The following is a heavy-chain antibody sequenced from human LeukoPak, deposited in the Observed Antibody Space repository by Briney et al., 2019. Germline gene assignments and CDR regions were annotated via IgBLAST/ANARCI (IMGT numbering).Heavy chain of an antibody. CDR3: ASSDRYYDSSGYPRQVDY. CDR1: GFSFTSYG. CDR2: ISVSGGTT. V-gene: IGHV3-48*04. J-gene: IGHJ4*02. Sequence: GGSLRLSCAASGFSFTSYGMHWVRQAPGKGLEWVSGISVSGGTTFYADSVKGRFTISRDNAKNSLCLQMNSLRAEDTAVYYCASSDRYYDSSGYPRQVDYWGQGTLVTVSS. D-gene: IGHD3-22*01.